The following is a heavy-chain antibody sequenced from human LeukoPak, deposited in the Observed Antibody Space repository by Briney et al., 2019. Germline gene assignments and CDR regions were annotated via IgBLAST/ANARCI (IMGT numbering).Heavy chain of an antibody. CDR3: ARESHYDYVWGSYRQDFDY. D-gene: IGHD3-16*02. CDR2: ISSSNSYI. Sequence: PGGSLRLSCAASGFTLSSYSMNWVRQAPGKGLEWVTTISSSNSYIYYTDSVKGRFTISRDNAKNSLYLQMNSLRVEDTAVYYCARESHYDYVWGSYRQDFDYWGQGTLVTVSS. J-gene: IGHJ4*02. V-gene: IGHV3-21*01. CDR1: GFTLSSYS.